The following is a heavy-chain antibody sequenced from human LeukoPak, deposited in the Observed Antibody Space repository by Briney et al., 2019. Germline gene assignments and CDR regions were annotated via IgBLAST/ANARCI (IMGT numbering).Heavy chain of an antibody. CDR1: GYTFTSYG. J-gene: IGHJ4*02. D-gene: IGHD3-10*01. Sequence: ASVKVSCMPSGYTFTSYGTSWVRQALGQGLEWLGWISAYNGNTNYAQKLQGRVTMTTDTSTSTAYMELRSLRSDDTAVYYCARRKYGSGSYYLDYWGQGTLVTVSS. CDR2: ISAYNGNT. CDR3: ARRKYGSGSYYLDY. V-gene: IGHV1-18*01.